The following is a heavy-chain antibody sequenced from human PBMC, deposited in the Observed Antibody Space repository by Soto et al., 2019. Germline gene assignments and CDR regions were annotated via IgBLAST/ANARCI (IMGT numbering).Heavy chain of an antibody. CDR3: ARDRAYCSGGSCYQDY. Sequence: QVQLVQSGAEVKKPGSSVKVSCKASGGTFSSYTMSWVRQAPGQGLEWMGRVSPVLGLTNYAQKFQDRVTISADKVTSTTYMELNSLRSEDTALYYCARDRAYCSGGSCYQDYWGQGTLVTVSS. CDR2: VSPVLGLT. CDR1: GGTFSSYT. V-gene: IGHV1-69*08. D-gene: IGHD2-15*01. J-gene: IGHJ4*02.